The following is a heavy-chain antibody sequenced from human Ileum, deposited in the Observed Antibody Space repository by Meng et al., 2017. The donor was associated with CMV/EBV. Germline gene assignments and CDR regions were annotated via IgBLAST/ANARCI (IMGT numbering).Heavy chain of an antibody. D-gene: IGHD3-10*01. CDR1: GGSISNYY. CDR3: ARNYGSGNWNFFHY. J-gene: IGHJ4*02. CDR2: IYTSGTT. V-gene: IGHV4-4*07. Sequence: QVQLQASDPGLVKTSETLSLTCYVSGGSISNYYWSWIRQPAGKGLEWIAHIYTSGTTNYNPSLKSRGTMSVDTSRNQFSLKLTSVTAADTAVYYCARNYGSGNWNFFHYWGQGTLVTVSS.